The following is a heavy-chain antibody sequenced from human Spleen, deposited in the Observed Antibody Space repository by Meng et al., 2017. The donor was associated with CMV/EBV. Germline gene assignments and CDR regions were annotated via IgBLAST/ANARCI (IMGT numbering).Heavy chain of an antibody. CDR2: ISRSGSPI. CDR1: GFTFSSYE. Sequence: GGSLRLSCAASGFTFSSYEMNWVRQAPGKGLEWLSYISRSGSPIYYADSVKGRFTISRDNAKNSLYLQMNSLRAEDTAVYYCARDLRSPDYRIFDYWGQGTLVTVSS. J-gene: IGHJ4*02. V-gene: IGHV3-48*03. CDR3: ARDLRSPDYRIFDY. D-gene: IGHD4-11*01.